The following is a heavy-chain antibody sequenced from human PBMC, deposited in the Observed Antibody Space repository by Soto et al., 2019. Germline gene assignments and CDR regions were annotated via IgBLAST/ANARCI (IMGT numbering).Heavy chain of an antibody. Sequence: SETLSLTCTVSGGSLSSGAYYWSWIRQQPGKGLEWIGYMYYSGSTFYNPSLRSRVSISVDTSKNQIYLKLSSVTAADTAVYYCASTYSGYLDYCGQRTLVTVSS. J-gene: IGHJ4*02. CDR1: GGSLSSGAYY. CDR2: MYYSGST. CDR3: ASTYSGYLDY. V-gene: IGHV4-31*03. D-gene: IGHD1-26*01.